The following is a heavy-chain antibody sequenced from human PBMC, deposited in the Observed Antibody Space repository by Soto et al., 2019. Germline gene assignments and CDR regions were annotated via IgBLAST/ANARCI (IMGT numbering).Heavy chain of an antibody. CDR1: GFTFSSYS. CDR3: ARDKGRSPLDY. J-gene: IGHJ4*02. CDR2: ISSSSSTI. Sequence: EVQLVESGGGLVQPGGSLRLSCAASGFTFSSYSMNWVRQAPGKGLEWVSYISSSSSTIYCADSVKGRFTISRDNAKNSLYLQMNSLRAEDTAVYYCARDKGRSPLDYWGQGTLVTVSS. V-gene: IGHV3-48*01. D-gene: IGHD2-15*01.